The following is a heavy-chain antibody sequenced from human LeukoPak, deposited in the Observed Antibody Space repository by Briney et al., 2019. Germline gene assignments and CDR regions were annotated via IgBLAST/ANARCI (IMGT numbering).Heavy chain of an antibody. J-gene: IGHJ4*02. V-gene: IGHV3-23*01. Sequence: GGSLRLSRAASGFTFSSYAMSWVRQAPGKGLEWVSAISGSGGSTYYADSVKGRFTISRDNSRNTLYLQMNSLRAEDTAVYYCAKGWSYYFDYWGQGTLVTVSS. D-gene: IGHD1-26*01. CDR3: AKGWSYYFDY. CDR2: ISGSGGST. CDR1: GFTFSSYA.